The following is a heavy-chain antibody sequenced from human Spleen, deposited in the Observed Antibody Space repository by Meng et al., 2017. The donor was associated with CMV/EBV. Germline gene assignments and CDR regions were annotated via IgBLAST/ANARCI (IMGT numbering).Heavy chain of an antibody. CDR1: GFTVRSNE. J-gene: IGHJ3*02. V-gene: IGHV3-48*03. CDR2: VGASNNI. Sequence: GESLKISCAASGFTVRSNEVRWVRQAPGKGLEWVSYVGASNNIYYADSVKGRFTISRDNAKNSVYLQMNSLRAEDTAVYYCARDQSYAFDMWGQGTMVTVSS. CDR3: ARDQSYAFDM.